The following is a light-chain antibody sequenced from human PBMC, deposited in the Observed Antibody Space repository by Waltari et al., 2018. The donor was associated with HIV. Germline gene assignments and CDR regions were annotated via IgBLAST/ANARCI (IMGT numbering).Light chain of an antibody. V-gene: IGLV2-23*02. Sequence: QSALPQPASVSGSPGQSITIPCTGTSSDFGRYNLVSWYQQHPGKAPKLMIYEVSKRPSGVSNRFSGSKSGNTASLTISGLQAEDEADYYCCSYAGSWVFGGGTKLTVL. J-gene: IGLJ3*02. CDR3: CSYAGSWV. CDR2: EVS. CDR1: SSDFGRYNL.